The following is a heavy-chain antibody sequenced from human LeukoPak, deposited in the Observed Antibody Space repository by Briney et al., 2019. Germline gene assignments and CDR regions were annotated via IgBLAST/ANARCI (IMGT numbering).Heavy chain of an antibody. Sequence: ASVKVSCKASGGTFSSYAISWVRQAPGQGLEWMGRLNPNSGGTNYAQRFQGRVTMTRDTSISTAYMELNRLISDDTAVYYCARQMVGSQDAFDIWGQGTMVTVSS. J-gene: IGHJ3*02. D-gene: IGHD2-8*01. CDR3: ARQMVGSQDAFDI. V-gene: IGHV1-2*06. CDR2: LNPNSGGT. CDR1: GGTFSSYA.